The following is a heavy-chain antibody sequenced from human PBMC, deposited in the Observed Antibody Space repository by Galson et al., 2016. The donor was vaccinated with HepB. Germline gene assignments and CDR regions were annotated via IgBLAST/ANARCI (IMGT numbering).Heavy chain of an antibody. J-gene: IGHJ4*02. CDR3: ARARGGGNFDH. Sequence: SLRLSCAASGFTFSTYAMNWVRQAPGKGLEWVSGISGSGSSSSHADSVKGRFTISRDTSKKTLYLQMNSRGAEDTAVYYCARARGGGNFDHWGQGTPVTVPS. CDR1: GFTFSTYA. D-gene: IGHD3-10*01. V-gene: IGHV3-23*01. CDR2: ISGSGSSS.